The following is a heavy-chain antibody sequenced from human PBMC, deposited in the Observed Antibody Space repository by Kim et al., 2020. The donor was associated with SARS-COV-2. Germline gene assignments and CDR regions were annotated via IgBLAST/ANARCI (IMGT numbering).Heavy chain of an antibody. CDR3: TNHVLRYFDWLLQSDYYYYRMDV. J-gene: IGHJ6*02. Sequence: GGSLRLSCTASGFTFGDYAMSWFRQAPGKGLEWVGFIRSKAYGGTTEYAASVKGRFTISRDDSKSIAYLQMNSLKTEDTAVYYCTNHVLRYFDWLLQSDYYYYRMDVWGQGTTVTVSS. D-gene: IGHD3-9*01. V-gene: IGHV3-49*03. CDR1: GFTFGDYA. CDR2: IRSKAYGGTT.